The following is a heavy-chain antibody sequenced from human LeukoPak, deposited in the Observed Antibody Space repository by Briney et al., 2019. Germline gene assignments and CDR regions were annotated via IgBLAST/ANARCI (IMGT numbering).Heavy chain of an antibody. V-gene: IGHV1-69*04. CDR2: IIPIFGIA. Sequence: GASVTVSCKASGGTFSSYAISWVRQAPGQGLEWMGRIIPIFGIANYAQKFLGRVTITADKSTSTAYMELSSLRSEDTAVYYCAYYDSSGYGFDYWGQGTLVTVSS. J-gene: IGHJ4*02. D-gene: IGHD3-22*01. CDR1: GGTFSSYA. CDR3: AYYDSSGYGFDY.